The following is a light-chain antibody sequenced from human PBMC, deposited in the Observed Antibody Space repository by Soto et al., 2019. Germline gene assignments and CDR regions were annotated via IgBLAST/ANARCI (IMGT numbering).Light chain of an antibody. CDR1: QSVSSSY. V-gene: IGKV3-20*01. J-gene: IGKJ1*01. CDR3: QEYGSSRT. Sequence: EIVLTQSPGTLSLSPGERATLSCRASQSVSSSYLAWYQQKPGQAPRLLIYGASSRATDIPDRFSGSGSGIDFTLTISRLEPEDFAVYYCQEYGSSRTFGQWTKVEIK. CDR2: GAS.